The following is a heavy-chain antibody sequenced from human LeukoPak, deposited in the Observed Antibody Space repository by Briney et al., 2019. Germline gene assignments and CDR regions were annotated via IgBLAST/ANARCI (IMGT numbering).Heavy chain of an antibody. CDR1: GFTFSSYA. J-gene: IGHJ5*02. V-gene: IGHV3-23*01. CDR2: ISGSGGST. CDR3: ARDMGSWEASRMILPT. D-gene: IGHD3-22*01. Sequence: GGSLRLSCAASGFTFSSYAMSWVRQAPGKGLEWVSAISGSGGSTYYADSVKGRFTISRDNSKNTLYLQMNSLRAEDTAVYYCARDMGSWEASRMILPTWGQGTLVTVSS.